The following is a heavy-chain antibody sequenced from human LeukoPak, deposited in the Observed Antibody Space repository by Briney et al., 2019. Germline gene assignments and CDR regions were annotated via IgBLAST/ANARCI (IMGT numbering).Heavy chain of an antibody. CDR1: GFTVSRQD. J-gene: IGHJ3*02. D-gene: IGHD6-19*01. V-gene: IGHV3-13*05. Sequence: GGSLSLSCPASGFTVSRQDMHRVRQATGKGLEWVSGIDTAGDPYYPGSEKGRFTISRENAKNSLYLQMNSLRAGDTAVYYCAREAKYRSGWYGAFDIWGEGTLVIVSS. CDR3: AREAKYRSGWYGAFDI. CDR2: IDTAGDP.